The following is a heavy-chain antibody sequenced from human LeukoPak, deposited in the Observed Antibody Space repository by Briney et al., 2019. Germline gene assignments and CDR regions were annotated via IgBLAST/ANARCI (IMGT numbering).Heavy chain of an antibody. J-gene: IGHJ3*02. D-gene: IGHD3-22*01. V-gene: IGHV1-69*06. CDR2: IIPIFGTA. Sequence: SVKVSCKASGGTFSSYAISWVRQAPGQGLEWMGGIIPIFGTANYAQKFQGRVTITADKSTSTAYMELSSLRSEDTAVYYCARSSFITMIVVGIRDAFDIWAKGQWSPSLQ. CDR3: ARSSFITMIVVGIRDAFDI. CDR1: GGTFSSYA.